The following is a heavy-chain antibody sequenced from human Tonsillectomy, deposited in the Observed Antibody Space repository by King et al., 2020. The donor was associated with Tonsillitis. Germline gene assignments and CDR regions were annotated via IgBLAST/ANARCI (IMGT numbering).Heavy chain of an antibody. V-gene: IGHV3-48*03. D-gene: IGHD3-22*01. CDR3: AREGIDYYDSSGYYRVDAFDI. CDR2: ISSSCSTI. Sequence: LVESGGGLVQPGGSLRLSCAASGFTFSSYEMNWVRQAPGKGLEWVSYISSSCSTIYYADSVKGRFTISRDNAKNSLYLQMNSLRAEDTAVYYCAREGIDYYDSSGYYRVDAFDIWGQGTMVTVSS. CDR1: GFTFSSYE. J-gene: IGHJ3*02.